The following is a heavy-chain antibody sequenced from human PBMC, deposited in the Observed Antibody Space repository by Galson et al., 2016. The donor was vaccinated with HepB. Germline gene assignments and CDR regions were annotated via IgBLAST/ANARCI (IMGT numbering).Heavy chain of an antibody. J-gene: IGHJ4*02. CDR3: TTGPNCVGDCYSARYDH. CDR2: IKSMTDGGTT. D-gene: IGHD2-21*02. V-gene: IGHV3-15*01. Sequence: SLRLSCAVSGFTFSNAWMSWVRQAPGKGLEWVGRIKSMTDGGTTDYAAPVKGRFTISRDESKNTLYLQMNSLKIEDTAVYYCTTGPNCVGDCYSARYDHWAKGPLVAVSS. CDR1: GFTFSNAW.